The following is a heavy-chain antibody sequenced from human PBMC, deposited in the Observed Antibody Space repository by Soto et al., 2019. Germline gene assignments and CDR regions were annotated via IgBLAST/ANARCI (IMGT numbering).Heavy chain of an antibody. Sequence: SETLSLTCTVSGGSISSGSYYWGWIRQPPGKGLEWIGSIYYSGSTYYNPSLKSRVTISVDKSKNQFSLKLSSVTAADTAVYYCARAPCSGGSCGETVYGMDVWGQGTTVTVSS. V-gene: IGHV4-39*07. CDR2: IYYSGST. J-gene: IGHJ6*02. CDR3: ARAPCSGGSCGETVYGMDV. CDR1: GGSISSGSYY. D-gene: IGHD2-15*01.